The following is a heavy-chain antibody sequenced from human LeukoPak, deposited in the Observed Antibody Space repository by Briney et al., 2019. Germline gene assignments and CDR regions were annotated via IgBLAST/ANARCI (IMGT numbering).Heavy chain of an antibody. J-gene: IGHJ4*02. V-gene: IGHV4-34*01. CDR3: AREDTGLAPGFDY. CDR2: IYYSGIT. D-gene: IGHD5-18*01. Sequence: PSETLSLTCGVYGGSFSGYYWTWIRQPPGKGLEWIGSIYYSGITYYNPSLKSRVTISVDTSKNQFSLKLSSVTAADTAVYYCAREDTGLAPGFDYWGQGTLFTVSS. CDR1: GGSFSGYY.